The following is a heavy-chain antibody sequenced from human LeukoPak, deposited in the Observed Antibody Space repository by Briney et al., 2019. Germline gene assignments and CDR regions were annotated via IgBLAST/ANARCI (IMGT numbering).Heavy chain of an antibody. CDR1: GFTFSSYG. CDR3: ARALITGDYFDY. J-gene: IGHJ4*02. Sequence: PGGSLRLSCAASGFTFSSYGMHWVRQAPGKGLEWVAVIWYDGSNKYYADSVKGRFTISRDNSKNTLYLQMNSLRAEDTAVYYCARALITGDYFDYWGQGTLVTVSS. V-gene: IGHV3-33*01. CDR2: IWYDGSNK.